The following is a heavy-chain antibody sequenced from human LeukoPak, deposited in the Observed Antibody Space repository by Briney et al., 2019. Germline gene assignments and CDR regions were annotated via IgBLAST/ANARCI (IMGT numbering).Heavy chain of an antibody. D-gene: IGHD2-2*01. CDR1: GGSISSSSYY. V-gene: IGHV4-39*01. CDR3: ARHQLLWGYYFDY. CDR2: IYYSGST. Sequence: SETLSLTCTVSGGSISSSSYYWGWIRQPPGKGLEWIGSIYYSGSTYYNPSLKSRVTISVDTSKNQFSLKLSSVTAADTAVYYCARHQLLWGYYFDYWGQGTLVTVSS. J-gene: IGHJ4*02.